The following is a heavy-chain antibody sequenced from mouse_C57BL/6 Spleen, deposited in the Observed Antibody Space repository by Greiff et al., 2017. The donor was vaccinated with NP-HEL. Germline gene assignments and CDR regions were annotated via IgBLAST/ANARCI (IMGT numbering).Heavy chain of an antibody. CDR3: ARGPPGSGYFAY. J-gene: IGHJ3*01. V-gene: IGHV5-17*01. Sequence: EVKVVESGGGLVKPGGSLKLSCAASGFTFSDYGMHWVRQAPEKGLEWVAYISSGSSTIYYADTVKGRFTISRDNAKNTLFLQMTSLRSEDTAMYYCARGPPGSGYFAYWGQGTLVTVSA. D-gene: IGHD1-1*01. CDR1: GFTFSDYG. CDR2: ISSGSSTI.